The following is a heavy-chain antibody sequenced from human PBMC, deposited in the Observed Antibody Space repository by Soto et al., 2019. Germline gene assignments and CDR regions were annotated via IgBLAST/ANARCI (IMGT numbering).Heavy chain of an antibody. D-gene: IGHD6-13*01. CDR1: GFPFRSFT. CDR2: ISSNSAYI. Sequence: EGSLRLSCAAAGFPFRSFTMNWVRQAPGKGLEWVSTISSNSAYIYYTDALRGRFTISRDNAKNSLHLQMNSLRAEDTAVYYCTPDASRDSSARGWFDPWGAATLVTVCS. V-gene: IGHV3-21*01. CDR3: TPDASRDSSARGWFDP. J-gene: IGHJ5*02.